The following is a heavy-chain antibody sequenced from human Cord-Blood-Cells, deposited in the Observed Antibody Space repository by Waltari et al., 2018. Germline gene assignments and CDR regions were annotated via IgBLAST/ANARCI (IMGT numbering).Heavy chain of an antibody. CDR1: GFTFSSYS. CDR2: SSSSSSYI. V-gene: IGHV3-21*01. J-gene: IGHJ3*02. CDR3: ASTVTTFAFDI. D-gene: IGHD4-4*01. Sequence: EVQLVESGGGLVKLGGSLRLSCAASGFTFSSYSMNWVRQAPGKGLEWVASSSSSSSYIYYADAVKGRFTISRDNANSSLYLQRNSLRAEDTAVYYCASTVTTFAFDIWGQGTMVTVSS.